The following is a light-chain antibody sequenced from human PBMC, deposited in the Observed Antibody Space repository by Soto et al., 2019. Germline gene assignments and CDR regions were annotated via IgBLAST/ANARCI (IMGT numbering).Light chain of an antibody. CDR3: QQYNNWPPWT. Sequence: EIVMTQSSATLSVSPGERATLSCRASQSVSSNLAWYQQKPGQAPRLLIYGTSTRATGIPARFSGSGSGTEFTLTISSLQSKDFAVYYRQQYNNWPPWTFGQGTKVEIK. CDR1: QSVSSN. CDR2: GTS. V-gene: IGKV3-15*01. J-gene: IGKJ1*01.